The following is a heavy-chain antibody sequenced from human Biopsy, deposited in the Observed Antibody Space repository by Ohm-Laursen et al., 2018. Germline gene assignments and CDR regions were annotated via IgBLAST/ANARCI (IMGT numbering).Heavy chain of an antibody. CDR1: SGSFSSNY. D-gene: IGHD2-8*01. Sequence: TLSLTCAVYSGSFSSNYWTWIRQPPGKGLEWIGEITHSGYTNYSPSLKSRVTVSVDTSKNQFSLKLSSVTAADTAVYYCASRLYGPNPIDYWGQGTLVTVSS. CDR2: ITHSGYT. V-gene: IGHV4-34*01. CDR3: ASRLYGPNPIDY. J-gene: IGHJ4*02.